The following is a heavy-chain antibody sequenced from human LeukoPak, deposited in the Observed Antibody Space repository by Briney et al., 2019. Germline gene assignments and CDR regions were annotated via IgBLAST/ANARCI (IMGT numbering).Heavy chain of an antibody. Sequence: PGGSLRLSCAASGFTFSRYWMSWMRQAPGKGLEWVANIKYDGSEDYYVYSVKGRFTISRDNAKNTLYLQLNSLRVEDTAVYYCKSGGAAPGSFDYWGQGTLVTVSP. CDR1: GFTFSRYW. CDR3: KSGGAAPGSFDY. J-gene: IGHJ4*02. CDR2: IKYDGSED. V-gene: IGHV3-7*01. D-gene: IGHD1-1*01.